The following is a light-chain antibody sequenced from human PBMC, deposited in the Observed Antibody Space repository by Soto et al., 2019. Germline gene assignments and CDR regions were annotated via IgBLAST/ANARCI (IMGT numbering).Light chain of an antibody. CDR2: DNN. J-gene: IGLJ3*02. CDR1: SSNIGNNY. V-gene: IGLV1-51*01. CDR3: GTWGSSLSAGGV. Sequence: QSVLTQPPSVSAAPGQKVTISCSGSSSNIGNNYVSWYQQLPGTAPKLLIYDNNKRPSGIPDRFSGSKSGTSATLGITGLQTGDEADYYCGTWGSSLSAGGVFGGGTKVTVL.